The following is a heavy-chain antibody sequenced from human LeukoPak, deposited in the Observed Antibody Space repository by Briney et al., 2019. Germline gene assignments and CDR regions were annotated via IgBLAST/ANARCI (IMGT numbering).Heavy chain of an antibody. Sequence: PSETLSLTCTVSGGSISSSSYYWGWIRQPPGKGLEWIGSIYYSGSTYYNPSLKSRVTMSVDTSKNQFSLKLSSVTAADTAVYYCARGNYDFWSGYSDENWFDPWGQGTLVTVSS. D-gene: IGHD3-3*01. CDR1: GGSISSSSYY. CDR2: IYYSGST. V-gene: IGHV4-39*07. J-gene: IGHJ5*02. CDR3: ARGNYDFWSGYSDENWFDP.